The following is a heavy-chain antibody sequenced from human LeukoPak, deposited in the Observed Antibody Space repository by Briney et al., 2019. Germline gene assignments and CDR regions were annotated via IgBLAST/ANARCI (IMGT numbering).Heavy chain of an antibody. J-gene: IGHJ6*02. V-gene: IGHV1-46*01. CDR3: ASLLWFGESRYYYGMDV. CDR2: INPSGGST. D-gene: IGHD3-10*01. CDR1: GYTFTGYY. Sequence: ASVKVSCKASGYTFTGYYMHWVRQAPGQGLEWMGIINPSGGSTSYAQKFQGRVTMTRDTSTSTVYMELSSLRSEDTAVYYCASLLWFGESRYYYGMDVWGQGTTVTVSS.